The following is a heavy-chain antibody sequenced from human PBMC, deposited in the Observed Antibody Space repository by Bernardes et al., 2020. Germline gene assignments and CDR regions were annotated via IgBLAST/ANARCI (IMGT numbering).Heavy chain of an antibody. J-gene: IGHJ6*02. CDR1: GFAFSSYD. CDR2: ITASGGST. V-gene: IGHV3-23*01. Sequence: GGSLRLSRAASGFAFSSYDMSWVRQAPGKGLEWVSCITASGGSTYYADSVKGRFTISRDNSERTLFLQMNNLRADDTALYYCAKSSGGSCYNSLDVWGQGTTVIVSS. CDR3: AKSSGGSCYNSLDV. D-gene: IGHD2-15*01.